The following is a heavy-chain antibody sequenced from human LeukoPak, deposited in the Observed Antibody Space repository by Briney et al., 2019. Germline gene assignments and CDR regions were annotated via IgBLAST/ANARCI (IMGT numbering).Heavy chain of an antibody. V-gene: IGHV3-21*01. CDR3: ARDHTAMVTPFDY. Sequence: PGGPRSFSCETSGFDFSSNSRTWARRAPGKGRNWFSSISNSRGNIFYADSVMGRFTISRDNAKNSLYLQMNSLGAEDTAIYYCARDHTAMVTPFDYWGQGTLVTVSS. D-gene: IGHD5-18*01. CDR1: GFDFSSNS. J-gene: IGHJ4*02. CDR2: ISNSRGNI.